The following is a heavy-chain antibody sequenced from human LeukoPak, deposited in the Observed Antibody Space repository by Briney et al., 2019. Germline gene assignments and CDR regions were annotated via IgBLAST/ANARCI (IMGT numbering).Heavy chain of an antibody. J-gene: IGHJ4*02. Sequence: GGPLRLSCAASGFTFSSYGMPWVRQAPGKGLEWVLAISGSGGSTYYADSVKGRFTISRDNSKNTLYLQMNNLRAEDTAVYYCARYNNGWPVDYWGQGTLVTVSS. V-gene: IGHV3-23*01. CDR3: ARYNNGWPVDY. CDR2: ISGSGGST. CDR1: GFTFSSYG. D-gene: IGHD6-19*01.